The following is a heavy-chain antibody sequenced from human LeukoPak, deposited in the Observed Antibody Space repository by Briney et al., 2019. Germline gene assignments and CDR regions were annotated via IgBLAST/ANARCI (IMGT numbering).Heavy chain of an antibody. CDR2: INPNGGNT. J-gene: IGHJ4*02. CDR1: GYTFTSYY. V-gene: IGHV1-46*01. Sequence: ASVKVSCKASGYTFTSYYMHWVRQAPGQGLEWMGIINPNGGNTSYAQKFQGRVTMTRDTSTSTVYMELSSLRSEDTAVYYCARGITMVRGDRSVDYWGQGTLVTVSS. CDR3: ARGITMVRGDRSVDY. D-gene: IGHD3-10*01.